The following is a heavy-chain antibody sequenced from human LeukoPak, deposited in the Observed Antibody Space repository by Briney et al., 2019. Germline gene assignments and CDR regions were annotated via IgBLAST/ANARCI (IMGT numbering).Heavy chain of an antibody. J-gene: IGHJ6*03. CDR1: GFTFDDYG. V-gene: IGHV3-20*04. D-gene: IGHD6-19*01. Sequence: GGSLRLSCAASGFTFDDYGMSWVRHAPGKGLEWVSGINWNGGSTVYADSVKGRFTISRDNAKNSLYLQMNSLRAEDTALYYCARGWIAVAGTDYYYYMDVWGKGTTVTVSS. CDR3: ARGWIAVAGTDYYYYMDV. CDR2: INWNGGST.